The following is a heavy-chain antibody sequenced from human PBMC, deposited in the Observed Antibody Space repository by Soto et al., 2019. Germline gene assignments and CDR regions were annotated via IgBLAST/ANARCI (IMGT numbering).Heavy chain of an antibody. Sequence: PSETLSLTCTVSGCAISSSSYYWCWILQPPGKGLERIGSIYYSGSTYYNPSLKSRVTISVDTSKNQFSLKLSSVTAADTAVYYCARHTPAISISDHWGQGTLVTVS. CDR3: ARHTPAISISDH. CDR1: GCAISSSSYY. CDR2: IYYSGST. J-gene: IGHJ4*02. V-gene: IGHV4-39*01. D-gene: IGHD2-15*01.